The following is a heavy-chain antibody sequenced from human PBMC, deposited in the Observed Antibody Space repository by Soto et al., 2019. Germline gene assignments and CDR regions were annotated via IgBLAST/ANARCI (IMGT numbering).Heavy chain of an antibody. Sequence: QVQLVESGGGVVQPGRSLRLSCAASGFTFSSYAMHWVRQAPGKGLEWVAVISYDGSNKYYADSVKGRFTISRDNSKNTLYLQMNSLRAEDTAVYYCAAGYCDWLSPDYWGQGTLVTVSS. CDR3: AAGYCDWLSPDY. D-gene: IGHD3-9*01. J-gene: IGHJ4*02. CDR1: GFTFSSYA. CDR2: ISYDGSNK. V-gene: IGHV3-30-3*01.